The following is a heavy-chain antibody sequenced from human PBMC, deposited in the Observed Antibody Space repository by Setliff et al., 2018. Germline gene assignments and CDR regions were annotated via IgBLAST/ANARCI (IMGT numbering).Heavy chain of an antibody. J-gene: IGHJ4*02. D-gene: IGHD2-21*02. Sequence: PSETLSLSCTVSGVSISSHYWSWIRQPPGKGLEWIGSIYYSGSTNYNPSLKSRVTIAVDTSKNQFSLKLSSVTAADTAVYYCARGGLTAIDNWGQGKLVTVSS. CDR1: GVSISSHY. CDR2: IYYSGST. V-gene: IGHV4-59*11. CDR3: ARGGLTAIDN.